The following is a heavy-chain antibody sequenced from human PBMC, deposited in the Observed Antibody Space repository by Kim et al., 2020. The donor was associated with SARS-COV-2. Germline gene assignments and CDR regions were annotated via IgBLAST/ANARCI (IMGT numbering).Heavy chain of an antibody. CDR1: GFTFSSYG. D-gene: IGHD5-18*01. V-gene: IGHV3-33*01. J-gene: IGHJ6*03. CDR3: ARRYFLYYMDV. Sequence: GGSLRLSCAASGFTFSSYGMHWVRQAPGKGLEWVAVIWYDGSNKYYADSVKGRFTISRDNSKNTLFLQMNSLRAEDTAVYYCARRYFLYYMDVWGKGTTVTVSS. CDR2: IWYDGSNK.